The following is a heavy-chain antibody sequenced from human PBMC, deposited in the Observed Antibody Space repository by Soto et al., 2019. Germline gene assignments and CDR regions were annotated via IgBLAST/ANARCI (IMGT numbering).Heavy chain of an antibody. CDR3: AKVNIADLDY. Sequence: GESLKISCAASGFTFSSYAMSWVRQAPGKGLEWVSAISGSGGSTYYADSVKGRFTISRDNSKNTLYLQMNSLRAEDTAVYYCAKVNIADLDYWGQGTLVTVSS. D-gene: IGHD6-13*01. CDR2: ISGSGGST. CDR1: GFTFSSYA. V-gene: IGHV3-23*01. J-gene: IGHJ4*02.